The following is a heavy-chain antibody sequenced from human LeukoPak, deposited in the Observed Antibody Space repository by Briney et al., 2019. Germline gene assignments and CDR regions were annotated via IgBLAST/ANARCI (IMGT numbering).Heavy chain of an antibody. V-gene: IGHV1-46*01. D-gene: IGHD3-3*01. J-gene: IGHJ6*03. CDR2: INPSGGST. CDR1: GYTFTSYY. CDR3: ARAARYYDFWSGYYPPPDYMDV. Sequence: ASVKVSCKASGYTFTSYYMHWVRQAPGQGLEWMGIINPSGGSTSYAQKFQGRVTMTRDMSTSTVYMELSSLRSEDTAVYYCARAARYYDFWSGYYPPPDYMDVWGKETTVTVSS.